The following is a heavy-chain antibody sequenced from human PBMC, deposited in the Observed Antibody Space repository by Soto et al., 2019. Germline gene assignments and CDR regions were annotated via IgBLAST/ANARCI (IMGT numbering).Heavy chain of an antibody. CDR1: GGSISRYY. CDR3: VRDGTKNLRDRFDP. V-gene: IGHV4-4*07. CDR2: MYHTGTT. Sequence: PSETLSLTCSVSGGSISRYYWSWIRQTAGKRLEWIGRMYHTGTTDYNPSLKRRLSMSVDTSKNQFSLRLSSVTAADTAIYYCVRDGTKNLRDRFDPWGRGILVTVSS. J-gene: IGHJ5*02. D-gene: IGHD1-1*01.